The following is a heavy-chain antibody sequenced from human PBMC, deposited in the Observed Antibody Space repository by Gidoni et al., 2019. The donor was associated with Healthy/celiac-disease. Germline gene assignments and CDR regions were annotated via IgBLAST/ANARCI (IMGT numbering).Heavy chain of an antibody. CDR2: IYHSGST. D-gene: IGHD3-10*01. CDR1: GYSIRSGYY. Sequence: QVQLQESGPGLVKPSETLSLTCTVSGYSIRSGYYWGWIRQPPGKGLEWIGSIYHSGSTYYNPSLKSRVTISVDTSKNQFSLKLSSVTAADTAVYYCARDLRTNWFDPWGQGTLVTVSS. V-gene: IGHV4-38-2*02. J-gene: IGHJ5*02. CDR3: ARDLRTNWFDP.